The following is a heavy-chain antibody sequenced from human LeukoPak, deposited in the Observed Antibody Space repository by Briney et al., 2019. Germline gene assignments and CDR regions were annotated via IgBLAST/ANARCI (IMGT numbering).Heavy chain of an antibody. Sequence: ASVKVSCKASGYTFTSYYMHWVRQAPGQGLEWMGWINPNSGGTNYAQKFQGRVTMTRDTSISTAYMELSRLRSDDTAVYYCARDKVDSSGWDYWGQGTLVTVSS. V-gene: IGHV1-2*02. CDR2: INPNSGGT. J-gene: IGHJ4*02. CDR3: ARDKVDSSGWDY. D-gene: IGHD6-19*01. CDR1: GYTFTSYY.